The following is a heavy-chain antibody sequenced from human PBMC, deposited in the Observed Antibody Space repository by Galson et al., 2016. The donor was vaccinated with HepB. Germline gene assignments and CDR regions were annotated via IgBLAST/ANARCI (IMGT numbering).Heavy chain of an antibody. J-gene: IGHJ6*02. Sequence: SLRLSCAASEFTFSSYVMSWVRQAPGKGPEWVSTISGNGGSTYYADSVKGRFTISRDNSKNTLYLQINSLRAEDTAVYYCAKEGTIFGAVPYGMDVWGQGTTVTVSS. V-gene: IGHV3-23*01. CDR1: EFTFSSYV. CDR2: ISGNGGST. CDR3: AKEGTIFGAVPYGMDV. D-gene: IGHD3-3*01.